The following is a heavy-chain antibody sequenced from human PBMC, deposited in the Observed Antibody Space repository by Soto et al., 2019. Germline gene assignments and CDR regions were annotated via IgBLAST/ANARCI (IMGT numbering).Heavy chain of an antibody. V-gene: IGHV3-23*01. CDR2: ISGSGGST. CDR3: AKVSPFRVQLERDTTDY. J-gene: IGHJ4*02. Sequence: PGGSLRLSCAASGFTFCSYAMSWVRQAPGKGLEWVSAISGSGGSTYYADSVKGRFTISRDNSKNTLYLQMNSLRAEDTAVYYCAKVSPFRVQLERDTTDYWGQGTLVTVSS. D-gene: IGHD1-1*01. CDR1: GFTFCSYA.